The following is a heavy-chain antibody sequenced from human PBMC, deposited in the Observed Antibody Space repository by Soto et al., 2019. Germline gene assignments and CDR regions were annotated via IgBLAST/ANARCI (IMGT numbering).Heavy chain of an antibody. CDR1: GGTFSSYA. CDR3: AREPIEYSSSSTVHYFDY. D-gene: IGHD6-6*01. J-gene: IGHJ4*02. Sequence: QVQLVQSGAEVKKPGSSVKVSCKASGGTFSSYAISWVRQAPGQGLEWMGGIIPIFGTANYAQKFQGRVTITADESTSTADMELSSLRSEATAVYYCAREPIEYSSSSTVHYFDYWGQGTLVTVSS. CDR2: IIPIFGTA. V-gene: IGHV1-69*01.